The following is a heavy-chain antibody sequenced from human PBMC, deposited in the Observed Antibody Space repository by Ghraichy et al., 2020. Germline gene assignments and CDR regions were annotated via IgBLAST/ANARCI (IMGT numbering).Heavy chain of an antibody. Sequence: SETLSLTCAVSGDSVSSVNYFWSWIRQPPGKGLEWIGNIYYSGSTNYSPSLKSRVTISLDTSKNQFSLNLSSVTAADTAVYYCSRDDIDFYGMDVWGQGTTVTVSS. CDR2: IYYSGST. CDR3: SRDDIDFYGMDV. J-gene: IGHJ6*02. CDR1: GDSVSSVNYF. D-gene: IGHD5-12*01. V-gene: IGHV4-61*01.